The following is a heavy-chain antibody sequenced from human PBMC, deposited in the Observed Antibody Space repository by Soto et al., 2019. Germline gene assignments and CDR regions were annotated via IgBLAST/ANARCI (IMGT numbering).Heavy chain of an antibody. CDR3: AKDLQAELLWFGEGRGNWFDP. Sequence: EVQLLESGGGLVQPGGSLRLSCAASGFTFSSYAMSWVRQAPGKGLEWVSAISGSGGSTYYADSVKGRFTISRYNSKNTLYLQMNSLRAKDTAVYYCAKDLQAELLWFGEGRGNWFDPWGQGTLVTVSS. J-gene: IGHJ5*02. V-gene: IGHV3-23*01. CDR1: GFTFSSYA. CDR2: ISGSGGST. D-gene: IGHD3-10*01.